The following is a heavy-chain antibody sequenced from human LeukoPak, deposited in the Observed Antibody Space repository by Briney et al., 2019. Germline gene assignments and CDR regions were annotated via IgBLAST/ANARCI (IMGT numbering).Heavy chain of an antibody. CDR1: GGTFSSYA. J-gene: IGHJ4*02. D-gene: IGHD2-2*02. CDR3: ARYPLGDLLYTS. Sequence: SVKVSCKASGGTFSSYAISWVRQAPGQGLEWMGRIIPILGIANYAQKFQGRVTITADKSTSTAYMELSSLRSEDTAVYYCARYPLGDLLYTSWGQGTPVTVSS. CDR2: IIPILGIA. V-gene: IGHV1-69*04.